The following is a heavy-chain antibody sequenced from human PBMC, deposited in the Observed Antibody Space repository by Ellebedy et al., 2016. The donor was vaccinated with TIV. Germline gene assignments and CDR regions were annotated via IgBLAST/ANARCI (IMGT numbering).Heavy chain of an antibody. V-gene: IGHV3-33*05. CDR1: GFTFSSYA. J-gene: IGHJ4*02. Sequence: GESLKISXAASGFTFSSYAMHWVRQAPGKGLEWVAVISYDGSNKYYADSVKGRFTISRDNSKNTLYLQMNSLRAKDTALYYCAKVDYQTSGYSDYWGQGTLVTVSS. CDR3: AKVDYQTSGYSDY. CDR2: ISYDGSNK. D-gene: IGHD3-22*01.